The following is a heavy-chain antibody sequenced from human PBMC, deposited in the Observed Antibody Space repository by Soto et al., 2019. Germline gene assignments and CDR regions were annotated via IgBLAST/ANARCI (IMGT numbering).Heavy chain of an antibody. D-gene: IGHD1-1*01. J-gene: IGHJ3*01. CDR1: GFTLSSYA. CDR2: MSGNGFST. V-gene: IGHV3-23*01. Sequence: EVQLLDSGGGWVQPGGSLRLSCAASGFTLSSYAMSWVRQAPGKGLEWVSAMSGNGFSTYYAGPVKGRFTISRDNSKNTLCLPMNSLRVEDTAVYYCRVGNPEAAFDFWGQGTMVTVSS. CDR3: RVGNPEAAFDF.